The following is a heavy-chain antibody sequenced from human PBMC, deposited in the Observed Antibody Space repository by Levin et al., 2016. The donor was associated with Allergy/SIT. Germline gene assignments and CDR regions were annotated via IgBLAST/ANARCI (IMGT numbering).Heavy chain of an antibody. CDR1: GGSFSGYY. J-gene: IGHJ4*02. CDR2: INHSGST. V-gene: IGHV4-34*01. CDR3: ARATLIVVVPAAMTYDY. Sequence: SETLSLTCAVYGGSFSGYYWSWIRQPPGKGLEWIGEINHSGSTNYNPSLKSRVTISVDTSKNQFSLKLSSVTAADTAVYYCARATLIVVVPAAMTYDYWGQGTLVTVSS. D-gene: IGHD2-2*01.